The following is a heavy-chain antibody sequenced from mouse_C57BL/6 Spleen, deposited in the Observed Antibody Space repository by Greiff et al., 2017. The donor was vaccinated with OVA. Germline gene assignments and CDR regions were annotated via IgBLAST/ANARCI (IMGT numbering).Heavy chain of an antibody. V-gene: IGHV1-63*01. J-gene: IGHJ3*01. CDR1: GYTFTNYW. D-gene: IGHD2-4*01. CDR2: IYPGGGYT. Sequence: QVQLHQSGAELVRPGTSVKMSCKASGYTFTNYWIGWAKQRPGHGLEWIGDIYPGGGYTNYNEKFKGKATLTADKSSSTAYMQFSSLTSEDSAIYYCARKTYYDREAWFAYWGQGTLVTVSA. CDR3: ARKTYYDREAWFAY.